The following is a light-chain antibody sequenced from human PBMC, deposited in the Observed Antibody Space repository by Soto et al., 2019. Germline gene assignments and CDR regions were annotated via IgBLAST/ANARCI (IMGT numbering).Light chain of an antibody. CDR2: DAS. V-gene: IGKV3-20*01. CDR1: QSISSTY. CDR3: QQVESYPST. J-gene: IGKJ4*01. Sequence: EIVLTQSPGTLSLSPGERATLSCRASQSISSTYLTWYHQRPGQAPRLLIYDASRRAEGIPDRFSGSGSGTDFSLTISRLEPEDFATYYCQQVESYPSTFGGGTKVDIK.